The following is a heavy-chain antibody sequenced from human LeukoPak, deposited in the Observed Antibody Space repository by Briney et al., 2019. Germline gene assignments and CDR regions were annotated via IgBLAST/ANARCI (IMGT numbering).Heavy chain of an antibody. CDR3: ARAVVLYYDGSGYSTRFDY. CDR1: GYTFTSYY. Sequence: SVKVSCKASGYTFTSYYMHWVRQAPGQGLEWMGIINPSGGSTSYAQKFQGRVTMTRDTSTSTVSMELSSLRSEDTAVYYCARAVVLYYDGSGYSTRFDYWGQGTLVTVSS. V-gene: IGHV1-46*01. D-gene: IGHD3-22*01. J-gene: IGHJ4*02. CDR2: INPSGGST.